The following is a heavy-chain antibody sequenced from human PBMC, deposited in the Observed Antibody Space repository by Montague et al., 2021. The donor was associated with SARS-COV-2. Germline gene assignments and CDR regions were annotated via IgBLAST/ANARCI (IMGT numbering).Heavy chain of an antibody. J-gene: IGHJ5*02. CDR3: ARATSVRGAVSWFDP. Sequence: SETLSLTCTVSGGSISSHFWSFIRQPPGKGLERIGYINSNGGTNDKPSRRSRLTMSVDTSKNQFSLQLRSMTPADTAVYFCARATSVRGAVSWFDPWGQGILLTVS. D-gene: IGHD3-10*01. V-gene: IGHV4-59*11. CDR2: INSNGGT. CDR1: GGSISSHF.